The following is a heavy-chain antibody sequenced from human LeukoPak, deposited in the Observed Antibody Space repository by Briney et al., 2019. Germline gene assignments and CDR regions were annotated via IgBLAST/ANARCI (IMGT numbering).Heavy chain of an antibody. V-gene: IGHV3-23*01. CDR1: VFTFSSYA. CDR3: AKGTSGYRGYWSPDY. CDR2: ISVSGGGT. Sequence: GRSLSLSCAPSVFTFSSYAMSWVPQAPGRGQEWVSAISVSGGGTYYADPAKGRFTISRENSKNTLYLQMNSLRAEDTAVYYCAKGTSGYRGYWSPDYWGQGTLVTVSS. D-gene: IGHD5-12*01. J-gene: IGHJ4*02.